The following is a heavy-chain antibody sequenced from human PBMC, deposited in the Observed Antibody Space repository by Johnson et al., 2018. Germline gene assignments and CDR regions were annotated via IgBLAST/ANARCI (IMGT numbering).Heavy chain of an antibody. CDR2: IYPGESDT. V-gene: IGHV5-51*01. J-gene: IGHJ5*02. CDR3: ARYYDILTGYYRGTGDNWFDP. CDR1: GYSFTSYW. Sequence: VQLVQSGAEVKKPGESLKISCKGSGYSFTSYWIGWVRQMPGKGLEWMGIIYPGESDTRYSPSFQGQVTISADKAISTAYLQWSSLKASDTAMFYWARYYDILTGYYRGTGDNWFDPWGQGTLVTVSS. D-gene: IGHD3-9*01.